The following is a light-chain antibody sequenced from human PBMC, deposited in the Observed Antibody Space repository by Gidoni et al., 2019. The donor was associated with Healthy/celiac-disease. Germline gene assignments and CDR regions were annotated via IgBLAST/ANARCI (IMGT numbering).Light chain of an antibody. J-gene: IGLJ3*02. CDR1: SSNIGAGYD. CDR2: GNS. Sequence: QSVLTQPPSVSGAPGQRVTISCTGRSSNIGAGYDVHWYHQLPGTAPKLLIYGNSNRPSGVPDRFSGSKSGTSASLAITGLQAEDEADYYCQSYDSSLSGSVFGGGTKLTVL. V-gene: IGLV1-40*01. CDR3: QSYDSSLSGSV.